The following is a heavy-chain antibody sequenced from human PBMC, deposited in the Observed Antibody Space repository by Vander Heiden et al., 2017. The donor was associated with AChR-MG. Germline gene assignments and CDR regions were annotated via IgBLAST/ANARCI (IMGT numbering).Heavy chain of an antibody. V-gene: IGHV3-30*18. J-gene: IGHJ5*02. Sequence: QVQLVASGGGVVQPGRSLRLSCAASGFTFSSYGMHWVRQAPGKGLEWVAVISYDGSNKYYAESVKGRFTISRDNSKNTLYLQMNSLRAEDTAVYYCAKDPYSSGWYLSNWFDPWGQGTLVTVSS. CDR3: AKDPYSSGWYLSNWFDP. D-gene: IGHD6-19*01. CDR2: ISYDGSNK. CDR1: GFTFSSYG.